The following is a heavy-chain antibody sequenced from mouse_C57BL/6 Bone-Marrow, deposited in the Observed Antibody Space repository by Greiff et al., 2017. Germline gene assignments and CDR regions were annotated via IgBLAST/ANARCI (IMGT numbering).Heavy chain of an antibody. CDR1: GYTFTSYG. CDR3: ARVKKYWDIDV. Sequence: QVQLQQSGAELARPGASVKLSCKASGYTFTSYGISWVKQRTGQGLEWIGEIYPRGGNTYYTEKFKGEATLPADKSSSTAYMELRSLTSEDSAVYFCARVKKYWDIDVWGTGTTVTVAS. J-gene: IGHJ1*03. V-gene: IGHV1-81*01. CDR2: IYPRGGNT.